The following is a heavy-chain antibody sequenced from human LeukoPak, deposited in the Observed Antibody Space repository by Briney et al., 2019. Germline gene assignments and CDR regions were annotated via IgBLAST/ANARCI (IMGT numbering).Heavy chain of an antibody. CDR2: ISSSGSTI. J-gene: IGHJ1*01. Sequence: PGGSLRLSCAASGFTFSSYEMNWVRQAPGKGLEWVSYISSSGSTIYYADSVKGRFTISRDNAKSTVHLQMNSLRVEDTAVYYCAREGSGVVTLDHWGQGTLVTVSS. D-gene: IGHD2-21*02. V-gene: IGHV3-48*03. CDR1: GFTFSSYE. CDR3: AREGSGVVTLDH.